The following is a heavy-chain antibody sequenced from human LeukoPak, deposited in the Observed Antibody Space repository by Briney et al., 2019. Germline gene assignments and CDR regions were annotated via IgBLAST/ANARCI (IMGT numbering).Heavy chain of an antibody. V-gene: IGHV3-21*01. CDR3: ARVLMITFGGVIAPDYYGMDV. CDR1: GFTFSSYS. J-gene: IGHJ6*04. CDR2: ISSSSSYI. Sequence: GGSLRLSCAASGFTFSSYSMNWVRQAPEKGLEWVSSISSSSSYIYYADSVKGRFTISRDNAKNSLYLQMNSLRAEDTAVYYCARVLMITFGGVIAPDYYGMDVWGKGTRSPSPQ. D-gene: IGHD3-16*02.